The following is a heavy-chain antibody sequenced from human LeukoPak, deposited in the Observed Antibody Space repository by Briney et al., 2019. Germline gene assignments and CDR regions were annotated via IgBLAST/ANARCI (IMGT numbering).Heavy chain of an antibody. CDR2: ISGSGGST. CDR1: GFTFSSYG. CDR3: AKDRIWFGELTSFDY. D-gene: IGHD3-10*01. J-gene: IGHJ4*02. Sequence: GGSLRLSCAASGFTFSSYGMSWVRQAPGKGLEWVSAISGSGGSTYYADSVKGRFTISRDNSKNTLYLQMNSLRAEDTAVYYCAKDRIWFGELTSFDYWGQGTLVTVSS. V-gene: IGHV3-23*01.